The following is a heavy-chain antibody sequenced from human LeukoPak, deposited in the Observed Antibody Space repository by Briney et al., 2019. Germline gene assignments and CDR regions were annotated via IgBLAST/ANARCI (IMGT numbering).Heavy chain of an antibody. CDR3: ARVSGYSYGYRWYFDL. J-gene: IGHJ2*01. D-gene: IGHD5-18*01. V-gene: IGHV3-66*01. CDR2: IYSGGST. CDR1: GFTVSDNY. Sequence: GGSLRLSCAASGFTVSDNYMSWVRQAPGKGLEWVSVIYSGGSTYYADSVKGGFTISRDNSKNMLYLQMNSLRAEDTAVYYCARVSGYSYGYRWYFDLWGRGTLVTVSS.